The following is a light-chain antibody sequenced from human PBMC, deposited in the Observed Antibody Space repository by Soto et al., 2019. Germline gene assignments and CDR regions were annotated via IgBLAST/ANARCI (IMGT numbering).Light chain of an antibody. J-gene: IGKJ2*01. V-gene: IGKV3-15*01. CDR2: SAS. Sequence: IVMTQSPATLTVSPGERATLSCRASQSVATNLAWYQQKPGQAPRLLIHSASTRATGVPARFSGSGSGTEFTITISILQSEDFAVYSRQHHNYWPSFGQGTNLEIK. CDR1: QSVATN. CDR3: QHHNYWPS.